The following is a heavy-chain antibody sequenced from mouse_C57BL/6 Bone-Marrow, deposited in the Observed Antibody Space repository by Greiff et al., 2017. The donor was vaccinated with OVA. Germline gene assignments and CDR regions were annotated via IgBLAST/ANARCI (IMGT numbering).Heavy chain of an antibody. CDR2: IYPRSGNT. CDR1: GYTFTSYG. CDR3: ANYYYGSSYLFAY. Sequence: QVQLKPSGAELARPGASVKLSCKASGYTFTSYGISWVKQRTGQGLEWIGEIYPRSGNTYYNEKFKGKATLTADKSSSTAYMELRSLTSEDSAVYFCANYYYGSSYLFAYWGQGTLVTVSA. D-gene: IGHD1-1*01. J-gene: IGHJ3*01. V-gene: IGHV1-81*01.